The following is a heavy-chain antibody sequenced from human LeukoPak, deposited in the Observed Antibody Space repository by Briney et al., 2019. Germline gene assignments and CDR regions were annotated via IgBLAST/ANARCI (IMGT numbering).Heavy chain of an antibody. CDR1: GFTFSSYG. CDR2: ISYDGSNK. D-gene: IGHD2-15*01. Sequence: PGRSLRLSCAASGFTFSSYGMHWVRQAPGKGLEWVAVISYDGSNKYYADSVKGRFTISRDNSKNTLYLQMNSLRAEDTAVYYCATDLPRLSTVVVVAATRVYNWNDGDYWGQGTLVTVSS. J-gene: IGHJ4*02. CDR3: ATDLPRLSTVVVVAATRVYNWNDGDY. V-gene: IGHV3-30*03.